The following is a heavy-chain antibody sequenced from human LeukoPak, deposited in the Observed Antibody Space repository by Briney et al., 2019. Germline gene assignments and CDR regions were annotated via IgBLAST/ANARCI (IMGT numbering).Heavy chain of an antibody. D-gene: IGHD3-22*01. CDR2: IYYSGST. V-gene: IGHV4-59*12. J-gene: IGHJ4*02. Sequence: SETLSLTCTVSGGSISNKYWSWIRQPPGKGLEWIGYIYYSGSTYYTPSLKSRVTISVDTSKNQFSLKLNSVTAADTAVYYCARGYYDSSGYYQSPIFDYWGQGTLVTVSS. CDR3: ARGYYDSSGYYQSPIFDY. CDR1: GGSISNKY.